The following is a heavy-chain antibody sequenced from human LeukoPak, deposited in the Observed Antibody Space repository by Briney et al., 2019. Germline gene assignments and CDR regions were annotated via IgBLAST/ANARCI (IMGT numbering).Heavy chain of an antibody. J-gene: IGHJ5*02. CDR1: GYTFTGYY. D-gene: IGHD4-23*01. CDR2: INPNSGGT. V-gene: IGHV1-2*02. Sequence: ASVKVSCKASGYTFTGYYMHWVRQAPGQGLEWMGWINPNSGGTNYVQKFQGRVTMTRDTSISTAYMELSRLRSDDTAVYYCARDPDYGGNSVWFDPGAREPWSPSPQ. CDR3: ARDPDYGGNSVWFDP.